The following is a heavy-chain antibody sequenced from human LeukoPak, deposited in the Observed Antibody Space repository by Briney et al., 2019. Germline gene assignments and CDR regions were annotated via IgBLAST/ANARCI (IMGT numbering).Heavy chain of an antibody. V-gene: IGHV4-39*07. CDR3: ARAGGWSPYNWFDP. J-gene: IGHJ5*02. CDR1: GGSITSDSYD. Sequence: SETLSLTCTVSGGSITSDSYDWDWIRQPPGEGLEWIGSVYYSGSTYYNPSLKSRVTISVDTSKSQFSLKLSSVTAADTAVYYCARAGGWSPYNWFDPWGQGTLVTVSS. D-gene: IGHD6-19*01. CDR2: VYYSGST.